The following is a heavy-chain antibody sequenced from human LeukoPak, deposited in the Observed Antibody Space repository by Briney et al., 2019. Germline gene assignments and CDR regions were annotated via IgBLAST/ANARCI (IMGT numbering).Heavy chain of an antibody. D-gene: IGHD3-22*01. J-gene: IGHJ4*02. V-gene: IGHV5-51*01. Sequence: GESLKISCKGSGYSFTTYWIGWVRQMPGKGLEWMGIIYPGDSDTRYSPSFQGQVTISADKSISTAYLQWSSLKASDTAMYYCARHKGLRLYYYDSSGYYFDYWGQGTLVTVSS. CDR3: ARHKGLRLYYYDSSGYYFDY. CDR2: IYPGDSDT. CDR1: GYSFTTYW.